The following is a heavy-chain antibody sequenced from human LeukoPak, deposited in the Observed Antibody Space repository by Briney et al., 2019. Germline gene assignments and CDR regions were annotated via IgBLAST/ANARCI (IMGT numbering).Heavy chain of an antibody. Sequence: PSESLSLTCTVSGRSISSYYWSWIRQPAGKGLEWIGRIYTSGSTNYNPSLKSRVTMSVDTSKNQFSLKLSSVTAADTAVYYCARVPISLGWGSNWFDPWGQGTLVTVSS. CDR2: IYTSGST. D-gene: IGHD2-21*01. CDR1: GRSISSYY. J-gene: IGHJ5*02. CDR3: ARVPISLGWGSNWFDP. V-gene: IGHV4-4*07.